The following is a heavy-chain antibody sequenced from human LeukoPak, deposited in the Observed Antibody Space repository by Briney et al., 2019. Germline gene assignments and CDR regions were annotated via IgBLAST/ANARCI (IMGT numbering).Heavy chain of an antibody. CDR3: ARGRSYGSWSQPLDY. D-gene: IGHD6-13*01. J-gene: IGHJ4*02. V-gene: IGHV1-2*02. Sequence: GASVKVSCKASGYTFTGYYMHWVRQAPGQGLEWMGWINPNSGGTNYAQKFQGRVTMTRDTSISTAYMELSRLRSDDTAVYYCARGRSYGSWSQPLDYWGQGTLVTVFS. CDR1: GYTFTGYY. CDR2: INPNSGGT.